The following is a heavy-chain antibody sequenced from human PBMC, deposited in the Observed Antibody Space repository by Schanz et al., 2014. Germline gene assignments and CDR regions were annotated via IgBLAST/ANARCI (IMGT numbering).Heavy chain of an antibody. J-gene: IGHJ4*02. CDR1: GYTFTSYG. V-gene: IGHV1-18*01. Sequence: QVQLVQSGAEVKKPGASVKVSCKASGYTFTSYGISWVRQAPGQGLEWMGWISAYNGNTKYSQKLQGRVTMTTDTSTSTAYMELRSLRSDDTAVYYGARDAADFYDSLTEEDYWGQGTLVTVSS. CDR2: ISAYNGNT. CDR3: ARDAADFYDSLTEEDY. D-gene: IGHD3-9*01.